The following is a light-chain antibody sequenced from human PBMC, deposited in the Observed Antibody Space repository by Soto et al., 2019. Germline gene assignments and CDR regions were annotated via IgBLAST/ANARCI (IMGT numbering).Light chain of an antibody. J-gene: IGKJ1*01. CDR2: GAS. CDR3: QQYNNWPPMA. V-gene: IGKV3-15*01. Sequence: EIVMTQSPATLSVSPGERATLSCRASQSVNSNLAWYQQKPGQAPRLLIYGASTRATGIPARFSGSGYGTEFTLPISSLQSEDFAVYYCQQYNNWPPMAFGQGTKVEIK. CDR1: QSVNSN.